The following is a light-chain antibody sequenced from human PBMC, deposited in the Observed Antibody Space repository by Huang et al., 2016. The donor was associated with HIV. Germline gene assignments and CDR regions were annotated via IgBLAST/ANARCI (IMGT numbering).Light chain of an antibody. CDR3: MQSLQTPRT. Sequence: DIVMTQSPLSLPVTPGEPASISCRSSQSLLHSNGYNYLDWYLQKPGQSPQLLMYLSSNRASGVPDRFSGSGSVVDFTPKISRVEAEDAGVYYCMQSLQTPRTFGQGTRLEIK. CDR1: QSLLHSNGYNY. CDR2: LSS. V-gene: IGKV2-28*01. J-gene: IGKJ5*01.